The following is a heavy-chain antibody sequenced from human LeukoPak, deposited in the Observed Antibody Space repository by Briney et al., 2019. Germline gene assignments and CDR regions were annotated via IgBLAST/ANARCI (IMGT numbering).Heavy chain of an antibody. D-gene: IGHD5-12*01. CDR1: SGSISDYY. Sequence: PSETLSLTCTVSSGSISDYYWSWIRQPAGKGLEWIGRINTSGTTNYNPSLKSRVTISVDKSKNQVSLRLNSVTAADTAVYYCARGSGYSGFDYWGQGTLVTVSS. CDR3: ARGSGYSGFDY. V-gene: IGHV4-4*07. J-gene: IGHJ4*02. CDR2: INTSGTT.